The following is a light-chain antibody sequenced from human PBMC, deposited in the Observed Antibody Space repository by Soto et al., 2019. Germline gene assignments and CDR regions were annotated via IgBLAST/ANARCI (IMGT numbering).Light chain of an antibody. CDR2: EVS. V-gene: IGLV2-14*01. Sequence: QSPLTQPASVSLCPAQSISISCTGTSGDVGAYNFVSWYQQHPGKAPKLMIYEVSNRPSGVSNRFSGSKSGNTASLTISGLQAEDEADYYCSSYTSSSTLVFGPGTKVTVL. CDR3: SSYTSSSTLV. CDR1: SGDVGAYNF. J-gene: IGLJ1*01.